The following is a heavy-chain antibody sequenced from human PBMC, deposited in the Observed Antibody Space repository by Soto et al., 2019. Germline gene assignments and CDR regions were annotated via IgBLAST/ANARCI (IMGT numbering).Heavy chain of an antibody. V-gene: IGHV3-15*07. CDR2: IKSKTDGGTT. CDR1: GFTFSNAW. D-gene: IGHD6-19*01. CDR3: AMLGGWSGGSSGMDV. J-gene: IGHJ6*02. Sequence: GGSLRLSCAASGFTFSNAWMNWVRQAPGKGLEWVGRIKSKTDGGTTDYAAPVKGRFTISRDDSKNTLYLQMNSLKTEDTAVYYCAMLGGWSGGSSGMDVWGQGTTVTVSS.